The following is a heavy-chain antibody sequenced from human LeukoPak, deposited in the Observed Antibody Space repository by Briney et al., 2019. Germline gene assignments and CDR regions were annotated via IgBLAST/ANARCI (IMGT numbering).Heavy chain of an antibody. J-gene: IGHJ4*02. V-gene: IGHV1-18*04. CDR1: GYTLTSNG. D-gene: IGHD3-9*01. CDR2: ISVYNGNT. CDR3: ARWRGANVLRYFDYEMEPAAPSGHFDY. Sequence: ASMTVSCKASGYTLTSNGISWVRQAPGQGLEWMGWISVYNGNTNYAQKFQGRVTMTTDTSTRTAYMELRSLRSDDTAVYYCARWRGANVLRYFDYEMEPAAPSGHFDYWGQGTLVTVSS.